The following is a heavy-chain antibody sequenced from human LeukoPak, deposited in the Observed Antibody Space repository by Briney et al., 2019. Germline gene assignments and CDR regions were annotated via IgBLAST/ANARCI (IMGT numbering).Heavy chain of an antibody. J-gene: IGHJ6*03. V-gene: IGHV1-8*01. Sequence: ASVKVSCKASGYTFTSYDINWVRQAPGQGLEWMGWMNPNSGNTGYAQKFQGRVTMTRNTSISTAYMELSSLRSDDTAVYYCARAYGSGSYYSVYMDVWGKGTTVTVSS. CDR2: MNPNSGNT. CDR1: GYTFTSYD. CDR3: ARAYGSGSYYSVYMDV. D-gene: IGHD3-10*01.